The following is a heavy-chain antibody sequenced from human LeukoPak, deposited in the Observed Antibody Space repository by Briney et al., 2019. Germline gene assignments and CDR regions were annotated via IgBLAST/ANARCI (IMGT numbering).Heavy chain of an antibody. Sequence: SETLSLTCAVYGGSFSGYYWSWIRQPPGKGLEWIGEINHSGSTNYNPSLKSRVTISVDTSKNQFSLKLSSVTAADTAVYYCASNRLVGATSFDYWGQGTLVTVSS. V-gene: IGHV4-34*01. CDR1: GGSFSGYY. D-gene: IGHD1-26*01. CDR3: ASNRLVGATSFDY. J-gene: IGHJ4*02. CDR2: INHSGST.